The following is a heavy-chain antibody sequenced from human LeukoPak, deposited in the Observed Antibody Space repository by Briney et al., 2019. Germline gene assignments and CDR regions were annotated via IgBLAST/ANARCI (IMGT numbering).Heavy chain of an antibody. D-gene: IGHD2-8*01. CDR3: ARESSKYCTNGVCRSSYYYYGMDV. Sequence: GGSLRLSCAASGFTFSSYGMHWVRQAPGKGLEWVAVIWYDGSNKYYADSVKGRFTISRDNSKNTLYLQMNSLRAEDTAVYYCARESSKYCTNGVCRSSYYYYGMDVWGQGTTVTVSS. V-gene: IGHV3-33*01. CDR2: IWYDGSNK. CDR1: GFTFSSYG. J-gene: IGHJ6*02.